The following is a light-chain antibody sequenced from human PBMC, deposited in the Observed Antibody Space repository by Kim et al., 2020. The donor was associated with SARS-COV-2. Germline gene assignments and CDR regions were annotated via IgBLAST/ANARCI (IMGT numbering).Light chain of an antibody. J-gene: IGKJ1*01. CDR3: QQYNNWPRT. CDR2: GAS. CDR1: QSIGIN. V-gene: IGKV3-15*01. Sequence: EIVMTQSPATLSVSPGERATLSCRASQSIGINLAWYQQKPGQAPRLVIYGASARASGIPAKISATGFGTEFTLTISSLQSEDFAVYYCQQYNNWPRTFGQGTKVDIK.